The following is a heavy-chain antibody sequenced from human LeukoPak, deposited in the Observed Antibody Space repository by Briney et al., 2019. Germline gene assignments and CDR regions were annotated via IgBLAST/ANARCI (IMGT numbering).Heavy chain of an antibody. V-gene: IGHV3-53*01. Sequence: QSGGSLRLSCAASGLTFITNYMTWVRQAPGKGLEWVSVIFSGGSTYYSDSVKGRFTISRDNSKKTLYPQMNSLKADDTAVYYCAMGDDAFDLWGQGTMVTVSS. CDR1: GLTFITNY. D-gene: IGHD3-16*01. J-gene: IGHJ3*01. CDR2: IFSGGST. CDR3: AMGDDAFDL.